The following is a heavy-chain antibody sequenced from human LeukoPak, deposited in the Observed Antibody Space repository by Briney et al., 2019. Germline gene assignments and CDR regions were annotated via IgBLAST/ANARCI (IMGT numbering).Heavy chain of an antibody. V-gene: IGHV3-9*01. CDR2: ITWNRDKI. CDR3: AKGFVGYGSGSYYIPRIVYGMDV. Sequence: GGSLRLSCTVSGFTFDDYAMHWVRHTPGKGLEWVSGITWNRDKIGYGDSVKGRFTISRDDSKNTLYLQMNSLRAEDTAVYYCAKGFVGYGSGSYYIPRIVYGMDVWGQGTTVTVSS. J-gene: IGHJ6*02. CDR1: GFTFDDYA. D-gene: IGHD3-10*01.